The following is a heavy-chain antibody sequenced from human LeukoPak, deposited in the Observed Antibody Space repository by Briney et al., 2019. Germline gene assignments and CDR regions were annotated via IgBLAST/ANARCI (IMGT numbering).Heavy chain of an antibody. CDR1: GGSISSSSYY. V-gene: IGHV4-39*07. CDR2: IYYSGST. J-gene: IGHJ5*02. D-gene: IGHD6-13*01. Sequence: SETLSLTCTVSGGSISSSSYYWGWIRQPPGKGLEWIGSIYYSGSTYYNPSLKSRVTISVDTSKNQFSLKLSSVTAADTAVYYCARGGQQLYTNWFDPWGQGTLVTVSS. CDR3: ARGGQQLYTNWFDP.